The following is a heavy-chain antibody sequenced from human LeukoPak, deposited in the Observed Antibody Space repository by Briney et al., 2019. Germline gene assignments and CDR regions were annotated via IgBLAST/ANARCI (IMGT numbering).Heavy chain of an antibody. D-gene: IGHD7-27*01. V-gene: IGHV3-11*05. CDR3: ARGPQSLGWYFDL. CDR2: ICSSPSYT. J-gene: IGHJ2*01. CDR1: GFTLSDYY. Sequence: GGSLRLSCAASGFTLSDYYMSWLRQTPGKGLEWVSYICSSPSYTSYADSVNGRFTLSRDNAKNSLYLQMNSLRAEDTAVYCCARGPQSLGWYFDLWGRGTLVTVSS.